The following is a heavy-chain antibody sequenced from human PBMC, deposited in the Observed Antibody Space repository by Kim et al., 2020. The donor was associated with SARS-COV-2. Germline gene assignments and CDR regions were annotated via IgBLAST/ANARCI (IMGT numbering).Heavy chain of an antibody. D-gene: IGHD5-12*01. Sequence: GGSLRLSCAASGFTFDDYAMHWVRQAPGKGLEWVSLISWDGGSTYYADSVKGRFTISRDNSKNSLYLQMNSLRAEDTALYYCAKDSGYSGYEGVVDYWGQGTLVTVSS. CDR1: GFTFDDYA. V-gene: IGHV3-43D*03. CDR3: AKDSGYSGYEGVVDY. CDR2: ISWDGGST. J-gene: IGHJ4*02.